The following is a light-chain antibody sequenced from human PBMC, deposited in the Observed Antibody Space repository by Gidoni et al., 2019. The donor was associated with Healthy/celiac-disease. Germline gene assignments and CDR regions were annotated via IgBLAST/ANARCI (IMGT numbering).Light chain of an antibody. CDR1: QSVLYSSNNKNY. V-gene: IGKV4-1*01. Sequence: IVLTQSPASLDVSMGERATITCKSSQSVLYSSNNKNYLAWYQQKPGQPPKLLIYWASTRESGVPDRFSGSGSGTDFTLTISSLQAEDVAVYYCQQYYSTLYTFGQGTKLEIK. CDR2: WAS. CDR3: QQYYSTLYT. J-gene: IGKJ2*01.